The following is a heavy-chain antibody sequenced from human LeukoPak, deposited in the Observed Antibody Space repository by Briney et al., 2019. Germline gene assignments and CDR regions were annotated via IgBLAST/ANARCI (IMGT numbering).Heavy chain of an antibody. D-gene: IGHD5-12*01. CDR2: ISAYNGNT. J-gene: IGHJ4*02. CDR1: GYTFTSYG. CDR3: ARDSLGVATHDDDY. Sequence: ASVKVSCKASGYTFTSYGISWVRQAPGQGLEWMGWISAYNGNTNYAQKPQGRVTMTTDTSTSTAYMELRSLRSDDTAVYYCARDSLGVATHDDDYWGQGTLVTVSS. V-gene: IGHV1-18*04.